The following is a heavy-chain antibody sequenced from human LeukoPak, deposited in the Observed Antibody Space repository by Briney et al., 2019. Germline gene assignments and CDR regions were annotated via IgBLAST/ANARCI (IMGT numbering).Heavy chain of an antibody. J-gene: IGHJ5*02. CDR1: GFTFSSYG. V-gene: IGHV3-33*01. Sequence: GGSLRLSCAASGFTFSSYGMHWVRQAPGRGLEWVAVIWYDGSNKYYADSVKGRFTISRDNSKNSLYLQMNSLRAEDTAVYYCARDRLRATGWFDPWGQGTLVTVSS. CDR2: IWYDGSNK. D-gene: IGHD4-17*01. CDR3: ARDRLRATGWFDP.